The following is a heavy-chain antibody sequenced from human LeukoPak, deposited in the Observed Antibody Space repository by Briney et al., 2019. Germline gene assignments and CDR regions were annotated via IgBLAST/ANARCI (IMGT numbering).Heavy chain of an antibody. J-gene: IGHJ6*02. V-gene: IGHV1-69*04. CDR2: SIPILGIT. CDR1: GGTFSSYA. CDR3: AREGGDLWSGYSSHWRCMDV. Sequence: SVKLSCKASGGTFSSYAISWVRQAPGPGLEWMGRSIPILGITNYAQKFHGRVTITADKSTSIANMEQSSLRSEDTAGYYCAREGGDLWSGYSSHWRCMDVWGQGTTVTVSS. D-gene: IGHD3-3*01.